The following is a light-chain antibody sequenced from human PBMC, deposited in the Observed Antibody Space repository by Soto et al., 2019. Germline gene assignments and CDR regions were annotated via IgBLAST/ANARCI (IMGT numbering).Light chain of an antibody. CDR2: EDN. CDR1: SGSIASNY. Sequence: NFMLTQPHSVSESPGKTVTISCTRGSGSIASNYVQWYQQRPGSAPTTVIYEDNQRPSGVPDRFSGSIDSSSNSASLTISGLKTEDEADYYCQSYDSSILAVFGGGTQLTVL. CDR3: QSYDSSILAV. V-gene: IGLV6-57*03. J-gene: IGLJ7*01.